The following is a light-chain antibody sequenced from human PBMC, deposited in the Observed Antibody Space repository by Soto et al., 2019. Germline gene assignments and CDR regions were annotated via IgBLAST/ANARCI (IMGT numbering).Light chain of an antibody. CDR2: DAS. V-gene: IGKV3-11*01. J-gene: IGKJ2*01. CDR1: QRVSSY. CDR3: QQRRNWPPT. Sequence: EIVLTQSPATLSLTPGETATLSCRASQRVSSYLAWYQQKPGQAPRLLIYDASNRATGIPARFSGSGSGTDFTLTISSLEPEDFAVYYCQQRRNWPPTFGQGTKLEI.